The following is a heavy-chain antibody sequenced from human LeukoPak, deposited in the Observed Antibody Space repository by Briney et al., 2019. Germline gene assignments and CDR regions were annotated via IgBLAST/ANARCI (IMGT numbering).Heavy chain of an antibody. J-gene: IGHJ5*02. V-gene: IGHV5-51*01. D-gene: IGHD1-7*01. Sequence: GESLKISCKGSGYNFIRYWIGWVRQMPGKGLEWMGIIYPGDSDTRYSPCFQGQVTISADKSTSTAYLQWSSLKASDTAMYYCARPYVGGTTPSPWFDPWGQGTLVTVSS. CDR1: GYNFIRYW. CDR3: ARPYVGGTTPSPWFDP. CDR2: IYPGDSDT.